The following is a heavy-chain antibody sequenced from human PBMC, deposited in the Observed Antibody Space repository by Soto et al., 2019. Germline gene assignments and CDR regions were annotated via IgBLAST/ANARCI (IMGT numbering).Heavy chain of an antibody. J-gene: IGHJ4*02. CDR1: GFSLSTSGVG. CDR2: IYWNDDK. CDR3: AHKRLYYYDSSGPNFDY. Sequence: SGPTLVNPTQTLTLTCTFSGFSLSTSGVGVGWIRQPPGKALEWLALIYWNDDKRYSPSLKSRLTITKDTSKNQVVLTMTNMDPVDTATYYCAHKRLYYYDSSGPNFDYWGLGTLVTVSS. V-gene: IGHV2-5*01. D-gene: IGHD3-22*01.